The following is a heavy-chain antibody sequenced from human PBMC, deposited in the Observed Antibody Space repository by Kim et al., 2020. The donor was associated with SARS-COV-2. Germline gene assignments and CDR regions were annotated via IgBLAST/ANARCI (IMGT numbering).Heavy chain of an antibody. CDR3: AREFPGPEGRITITMVRGVIEGMDV. J-gene: IGHJ6*02. CDR1: GFTFSSYS. Sequence: GGSLRLSCAASGFTFSSYSMNWVRQAPGKGLEWVSSISSSSSYIYYADSVKGRFTISRDNAKNSLYLQMNSLRAEDTAVYYCAREFPGPEGRITITMVRGVIEGMDVWGQGTTVTVSS. V-gene: IGHV3-21*01. D-gene: IGHD3-10*01. CDR2: ISSSSSYI.